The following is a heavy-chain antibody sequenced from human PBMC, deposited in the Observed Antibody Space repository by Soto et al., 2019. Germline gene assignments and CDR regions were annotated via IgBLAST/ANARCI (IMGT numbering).Heavy chain of an antibody. Sequence: GGSLRLSCAASGFTFSSYWMSWVRQAPGKGLEWVANIKQDGSEKYYVDSVKGRFTISRDNAKNSLYLQMNSLRAEDTAVYYCARGVGVVIIRGMDVWGQGTTVTVSS. CDR2: IKQDGSEK. V-gene: IGHV3-7*04. CDR1: GFTFSSYW. J-gene: IGHJ6*02. CDR3: ARGVGVVIIRGMDV. D-gene: IGHD3-3*01.